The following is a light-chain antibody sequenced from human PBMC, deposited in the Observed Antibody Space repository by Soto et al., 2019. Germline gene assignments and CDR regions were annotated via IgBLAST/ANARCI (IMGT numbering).Light chain of an antibody. J-gene: IGLJ2*01. CDR3: QSYDSSTIV. Sequence: NFMLTQPHSVSASPGKTVTISCTGSSGSIASNYVQWYQQRPGSAPTTLIYEDNQRPSGVPDRFSGSIDSSSNSASLTISGLKTEDEADYYCQSYDSSTIVFGGGTKLTVL. CDR1: SGSIASNY. V-gene: IGLV6-57*02. CDR2: EDN.